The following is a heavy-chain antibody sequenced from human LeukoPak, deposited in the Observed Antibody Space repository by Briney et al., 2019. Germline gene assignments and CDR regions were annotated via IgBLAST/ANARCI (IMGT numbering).Heavy chain of an antibody. CDR1: GYTFTSYD. CDR3: ARGTYYYDSSGYSMDV. Sequence: ASVKVSCKASGYTFTSYDINWVRQATGQGLEWMGWMNPNSGNTGYAQKLQGRVTVTTDTSTSTAYMELRSLRSDDTAVYYCARGTYYYDSSGYSMDVWGQGTTVTVSS. V-gene: IGHV1-8*01. D-gene: IGHD3-22*01. CDR2: MNPNSGNT. J-gene: IGHJ6*02.